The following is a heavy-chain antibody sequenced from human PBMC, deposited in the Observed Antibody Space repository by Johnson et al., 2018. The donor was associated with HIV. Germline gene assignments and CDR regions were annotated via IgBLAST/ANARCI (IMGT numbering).Heavy chain of an antibody. CDR1: GFTFDDYG. D-gene: IGHD3-10*01. CDR2: INWSGHDT. V-gene: IGHV3-20*04. Sequence: VQLVESGGGVVWPGGSLRLSCAASGFTFDDYGMNWVRQVPGKGLEWVSGINWSGHDTAYSDSVKGRFTISRDNAKNSLYLQMNSLRAEDTAVYYCARTSSGSRNALDIWGLGTMVTVSS. J-gene: IGHJ3*02. CDR3: ARTSSGSRNALDI.